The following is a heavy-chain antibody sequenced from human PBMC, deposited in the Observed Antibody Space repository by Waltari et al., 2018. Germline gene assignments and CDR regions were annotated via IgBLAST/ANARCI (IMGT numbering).Heavy chain of an antibody. CDR3: ARGGDWWESDAFDI. CDR1: GYTFTNSA. J-gene: IGHJ3*02. D-gene: IGHD2-8*02. Sequence: QVQLVQSGAEVKIPGASVKVSCTASGYTFTNSAISWGRQAPGQGLEWMGWISAYNGNTNYAQKPQGRVTMTTDTSTSTAYMELRSLRSDDTAVYYCARGGDWWESDAFDIWGQGTMVTVSS. V-gene: IGHV1-18*01. CDR2: ISAYNGNT.